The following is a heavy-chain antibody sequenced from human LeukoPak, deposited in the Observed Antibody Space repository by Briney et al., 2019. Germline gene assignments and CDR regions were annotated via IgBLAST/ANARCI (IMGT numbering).Heavy chain of an antibody. D-gene: IGHD3-22*01. CDR2: IKSKTDGGTT. V-gene: IGHV3-15*01. J-gene: IGHJ4*02. CDR3: STTYYYDSSEGY. Sequence: GGSLRLSCAASGFTFRNAWMSWVRQAPGKGLEWVARIKSKTDGGTTDYAAPVKVRFTISKEESKNTLYLQMNSLKNEDTAVYYCSTTYYYDSSEGYWGQGTLVTVSS. CDR1: GFTFRNAW.